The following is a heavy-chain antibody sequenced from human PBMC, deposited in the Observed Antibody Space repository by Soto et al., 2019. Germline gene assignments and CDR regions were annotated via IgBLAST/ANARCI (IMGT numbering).Heavy chain of an antibody. CDR3: ARCHRGSLDY. J-gene: IGHJ4*02. Sequence: SETLSLTCTVSGGSISSYYWSWIRQPPGKGLEWIGYIYYSGSTNYNPSLKSRVTISVGTSKNQFSLKLSSVTAADTAVYYCARCHRGSLDYSGPGPRVTLSS. D-gene: IGHD2-15*01. CDR2: IYYSGST. CDR1: GGSISSYY. V-gene: IGHV4-59*08.